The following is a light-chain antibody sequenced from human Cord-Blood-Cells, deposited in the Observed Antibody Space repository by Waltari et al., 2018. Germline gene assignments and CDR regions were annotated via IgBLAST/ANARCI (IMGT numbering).Light chain of an antibody. Sequence: QSALTQPPSASGSPGQSVTISCTGTSSDVGGSNYVSWYQQHPGKAPKLMIYKVSKRPSGVPDRFSGSKSGNTASLTVSGLQAEDEADYYCSSYAGSNNVVFGGGTKLTVL. CDR1: SSDVGGSNY. V-gene: IGLV2-8*01. J-gene: IGLJ2*01. CDR2: KVS. CDR3: SSYAGSNNVV.